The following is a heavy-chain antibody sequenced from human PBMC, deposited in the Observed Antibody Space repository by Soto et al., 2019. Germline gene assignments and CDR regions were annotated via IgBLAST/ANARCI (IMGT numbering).Heavy chain of an antibody. CDR2: ISGSGGST. Sequence: PCGSLRLSCAASGFTFSSYAMSWVRQAPGKGLEWVSAISGSGGSTYYADSVKGRFTISRDNSKNTLYLQMNSLRAEVTAVYYCAKGSFSTVTFDYWGQGTLVTVSS. J-gene: IGHJ4*02. D-gene: IGHD4-17*01. V-gene: IGHV3-23*01. CDR1: GFTFSSYA. CDR3: AKGSFSTVTFDY.